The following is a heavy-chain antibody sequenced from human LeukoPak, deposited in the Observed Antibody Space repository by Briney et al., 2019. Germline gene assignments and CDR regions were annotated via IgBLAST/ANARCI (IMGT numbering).Heavy chain of an antibody. CDR3: VKDNPLDY. Sequence: GGSLRLSCAASGFTVSSNYMSWVRQAPGKGLEWVSVIYSGGSTYYADSVKGRFTISRDNSKNTLYLHINSLRAEDTAVYYCVKDNPLDYWGQGTLVIVSS. J-gene: IGHJ4*02. D-gene: IGHD1-14*01. CDR1: GFTVSSNY. CDR2: IYSGGST. V-gene: IGHV3-53*05.